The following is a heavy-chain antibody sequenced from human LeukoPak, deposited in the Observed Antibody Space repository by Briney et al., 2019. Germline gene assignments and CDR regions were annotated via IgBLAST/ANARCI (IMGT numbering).Heavy chain of an antibody. J-gene: IGHJ6*02. CDR1: GYTFTSYA. D-gene: IGHD6-19*01. V-gene: IGHV1-3*01. Sequence: ASVTVSCKASGYTFTSYAMHWVRQAPGQRLEWMGWINAGNGNTKYSQKFQGRVTITRDTSAGTAYMELSSLRSEDTAVYYCARGYSSGWYYYYYGMDVWGQGTTVTVSS. CDR3: ARGYSSGWYYYYYGMDV. CDR2: INAGNGNT.